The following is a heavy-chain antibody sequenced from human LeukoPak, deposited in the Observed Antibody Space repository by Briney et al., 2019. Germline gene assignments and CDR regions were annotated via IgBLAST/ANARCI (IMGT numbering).Heavy chain of an antibody. CDR2: IYYSGST. J-gene: IGHJ4*02. V-gene: IGHV4-31*03. D-gene: IGHD3-16*02. Sequence: PSETLSLTCTVSGGSISSGGYYWSWIRQHPGTGLEWIGYIYYSGSTYYNPSLKCRVTISVGTSKNQFSLKLSSVTAADTAVYYCARETYYDYVWGSYRWFDYWGQGTLVTVSS. CDR3: ARETYYDYVWGSYRWFDY. CDR1: GGSISSGGYY.